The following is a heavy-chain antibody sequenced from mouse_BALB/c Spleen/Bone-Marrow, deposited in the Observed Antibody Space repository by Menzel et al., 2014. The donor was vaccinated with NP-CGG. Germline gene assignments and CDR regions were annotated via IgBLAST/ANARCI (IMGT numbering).Heavy chain of an antibody. D-gene: IGHD2-4*01. Sequence: EVQLQQSGAELVKPGASVKLSCTATGFNIKDTYMHWVKQRPEQGLEWIGRIVPANGNTKYDPKFQGKATITADTSSNTAYMQRSSLTAEYAVVYCCASDSFDSAWFAYWGQGTLLTVSA. V-gene: IGHV14-3*02. J-gene: IGHJ3*01. CDR1: GFNIKDTY. CDR2: IVPANGNT. CDR3: ASDSFDSAWFAY.